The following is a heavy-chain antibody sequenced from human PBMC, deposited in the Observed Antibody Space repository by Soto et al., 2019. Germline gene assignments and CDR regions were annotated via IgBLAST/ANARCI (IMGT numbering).Heavy chain of an antibody. CDR3: ATTYYYDSSGYPPYYFDY. J-gene: IGHJ4*02. CDR1: GYSFTRYW. CDR2: IYPGDSDT. V-gene: IGHV5-51*01. D-gene: IGHD3-22*01. Sequence: PGESLTSSFTFAGYSFTRYWIGWVRQMPGKGLEWMGIIYPGDSDTRYSPSFQGQVTISADKSISTAYLQWSSLKASDTAMYYCATTYYYDSSGYPPYYFDYWGQGTLVTVSS.